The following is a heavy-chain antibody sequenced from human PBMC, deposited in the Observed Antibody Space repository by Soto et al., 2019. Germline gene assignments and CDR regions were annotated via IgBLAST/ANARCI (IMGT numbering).Heavy chain of an antibody. CDR1: GFTFSSYG. CDR3: ARPLEQHQLGFGMDV. CDR2: IWYDGSKI. V-gene: IGHV3-33*01. D-gene: IGHD6-13*01. J-gene: IGHJ6*01. Sequence: QVQLVQSGGGVVQPGGSLRLSCAASGFTFSSYGMHWVRQAPGKGLEWVAVIWYDGSKIYYADSVKGRFTISRDNSNSTLYLQMNSLRAEDTAVYYCARPLEQHQLGFGMDVWGQGSPVTVSS.